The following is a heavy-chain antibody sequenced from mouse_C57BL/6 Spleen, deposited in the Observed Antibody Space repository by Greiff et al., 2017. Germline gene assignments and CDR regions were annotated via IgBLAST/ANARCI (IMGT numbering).Heavy chain of an antibody. CDR3: ARNGPSYAMDY. J-gene: IGHJ4*01. CDR2: LWSGGST. Sequence: VQLVESGPGLVQPSQSLSITCTVSGFSLTSYGVHWVRQSPGKGLEWLGVLWSGGSTDYNAAFISRLSISKDNSKSQVFFKMNSLQADDTAIYYCARNGPSYAMDYWGQGTSVTVSS. CDR1: GFSLTSYG. V-gene: IGHV2-2*01.